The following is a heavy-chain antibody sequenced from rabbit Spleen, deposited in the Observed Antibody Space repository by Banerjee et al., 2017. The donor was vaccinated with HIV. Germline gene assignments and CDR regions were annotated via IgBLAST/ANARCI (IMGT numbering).Heavy chain of an antibody. CDR3: ARDTGSSFSSYGMDL. CDR2: IDPIFGGT. CDR1: GFDFSRFG. Sequence: QEQLVESGGGLVQPGGSLTLSCKASGFDFSRFGVSWVRQAPGKGLEWIGYIDPIFGGTYYASWVNGRFTISSHNAQNTLFLQLNSLTVADTATYFCARDTGSSFSSYGMDLWGPGTLVTVS. D-gene: IGHD8-1*01. J-gene: IGHJ6*01. V-gene: IGHV1S47*01.